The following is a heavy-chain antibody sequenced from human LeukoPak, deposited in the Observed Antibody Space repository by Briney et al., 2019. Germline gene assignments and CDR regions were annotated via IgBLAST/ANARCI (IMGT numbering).Heavy chain of an antibody. Sequence: GGSLRLSCAASGITFSTYTMPWVRQAPGRGLEWVAVISYDGSIRYYADSVKGRFTISRDNSKNTLYLQMNSLRAEDTAVYYCAKASGWGRYYFDYWGQGTLVTVSS. V-gene: IGHV3-30-3*01. CDR2: ISYDGSIR. CDR1: GITFSTYT. J-gene: IGHJ4*02. CDR3: AKASGWGRYYFDY. D-gene: IGHD3-16*01.